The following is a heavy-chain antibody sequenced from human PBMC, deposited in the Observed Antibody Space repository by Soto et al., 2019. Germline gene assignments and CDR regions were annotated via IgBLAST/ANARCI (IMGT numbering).Heavy chain of an antibody. J-gene: IGHJ4*02. CDR2: INHLETT. D-gene: IGHD1-26*01. Sequence: SETLSLTCTVSGASITFGGYSWSWIRQTPGKGLEWIGYINHLETTFYNPSFESRLTLSIDRAKNQFSLKLHSMSAADRAVYFCARGGGSDSFDYWGQGTLVTVSS. CDR3: ARGGGSDSFDY. CDR1: GASITFGGYS. V-gene: IGHV4-30-2*01.